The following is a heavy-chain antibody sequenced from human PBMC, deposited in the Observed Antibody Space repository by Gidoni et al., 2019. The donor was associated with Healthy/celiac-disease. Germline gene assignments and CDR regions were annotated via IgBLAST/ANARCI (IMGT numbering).Heavy chain of an antibody. CDR3: ARGDPRGLYGDYDFDY. D-gene: IGHD4-17*01. V-gene: IGHV1-8*01. Sequence: QVQLVQSGAEVKKPGASVKVSCKASGYTFTSYDINWVRQATGQGLEWMGWMNPNSGNAGYAQKFQGRVTMTRNTSISTAYMELSSLRSEDTAVYYCARGDPRGLYGDYDFDYWGQGTLVTVSS. CDR1: GYTFTSYD. J-gene: IGHJ4*02. CDR2: MNPNSGNA.